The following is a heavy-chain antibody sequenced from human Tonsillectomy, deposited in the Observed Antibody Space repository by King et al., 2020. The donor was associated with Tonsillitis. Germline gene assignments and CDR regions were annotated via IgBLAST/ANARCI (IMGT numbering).Heavy chain of an antibody. J-gene: IGHJ6*02. Sequence: VQLVESGGAWVQPGGSLRLSCAASGFAFNSYAMSWVRQAPGKGPEWVSAITDSGSKTYYADSVEGRLTISRDNSKTTLYLQMNSLRAEDTAIYYCARGSWGVGPYYGMDVWGRGTTVTVSS. CDR3: ARGSWGVGPYYGMDV. CDR2: ITDSGSKT. D-gene: IGHD1-26*01. CDR1: GFAFNSYA. V-gene: IGHV3-23*04.